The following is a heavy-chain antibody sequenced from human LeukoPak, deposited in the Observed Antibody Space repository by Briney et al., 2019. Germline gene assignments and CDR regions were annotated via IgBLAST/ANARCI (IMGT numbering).Heavy chain of an antibody. J-gene: IGHJ4*02. D-gene: IGHD1-26*01. V-gene: IGHV3-53*01. CDR3: ARGASGSYHNFDY. CDR1: GFTVSSNY. CDR2: IYSGGST. Sequence: GGSLRLSCAASGFTVSSNYMIWVGQAVGKGLEWVSVIYSGGSTYYADSVKGRFTISRDNSKNTLYLQMNSLRAEDTAVYYCARGASGSYHNFDYWGQGTLVTVSS.